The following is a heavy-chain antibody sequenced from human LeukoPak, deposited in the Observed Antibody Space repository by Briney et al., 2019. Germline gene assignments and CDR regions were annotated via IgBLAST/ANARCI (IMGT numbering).Heavy chain of an antibody. D-gene: IGHD6-19*01. CDR1: GYTFSSYW. V-gene: IGHV3-74*01. CDR3: ASFGQQWLESY. CDR2: ISTDGSMT. Sequence: GGSLRLSCAASGYTFSSYWMHWVRQGPGKGLEWVSRISTDGSMTGYTDSVKGRSTIYRDNAKRILYLEMNNLRVEDTAVYYCASFGQQWLESYWGQGTLVTVSS. J-gene: IGHJ4*02.